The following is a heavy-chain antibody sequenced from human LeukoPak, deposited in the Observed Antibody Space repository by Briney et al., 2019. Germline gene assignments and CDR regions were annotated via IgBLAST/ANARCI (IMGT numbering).Heavy chain of an antibody. D-gene: IGHD6-19*01. CDR3: ARQHGIPVASRYFDY. CDR1: GYSFTNYW. V-gene: IGHV5-51*01. J-gene: IGHJ4*02. Sequence: KPGESLKISCKGSGYSFTNYWIGWVRQMPGKGLEWMGIIYPGDSDARYSPSFRGQVTISADKSISTAYLQWSSLKASDTATYYCARQHGIPVASRYFDYWGQGTLVTVSS. CDR2: IYPGDSDA.